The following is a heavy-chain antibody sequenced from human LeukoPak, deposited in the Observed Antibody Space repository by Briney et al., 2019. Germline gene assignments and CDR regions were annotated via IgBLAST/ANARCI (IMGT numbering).Heavy chain of an antibody. V-gene: IGHV1-2*02. CDR3: ARGDCSGGSCYFY. CDR2: INPNSGGT. CDR1: GYTFTGYY. J-gene: IGHJ4*02. Sequence: ASVKVSCKASGYTFTGYYMHCVRQAPGQGLEWMGWINPNSGGTNYAQKFQGRVTMTRDTSISTAYMELSRLRSDDTAVYYCARGDCSGGSCYFYWGQGTLVTVSS. D-gene: IGHD2-15*01.